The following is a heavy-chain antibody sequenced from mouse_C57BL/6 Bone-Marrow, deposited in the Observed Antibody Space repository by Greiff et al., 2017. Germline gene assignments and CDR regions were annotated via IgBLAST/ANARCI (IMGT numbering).Heavy chain of an antibody. Sequence: EVKVVESGGDLVKPGGSLKLSCAASGFTFSSYGMSWVRQTPDKRLEWVATISSGGSYTYYPDSVKGRFTISRDNAKNTLYLQMSSLKSEDTAMYYCARQGYYYGSDWYFDVWGTGTTVTVPS. CDR2: ISSGGSYT. J-gene: IGHJ1*03. V-gene: IGHV5-6*01. CDR3: ARQGYYYGSDWYFDV. D-gene: IGHD1-1*01. CDR1: GFTFSSYG.